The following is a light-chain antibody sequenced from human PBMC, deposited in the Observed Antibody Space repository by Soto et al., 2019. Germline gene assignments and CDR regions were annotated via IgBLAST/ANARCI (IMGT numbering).Light chain of an antibody. Sequence: EIVLTQSPGTLSLSPGERATLSCRASQRVSSAYLAWYQQKPGQAPRLLMYGASSRATGTPDRFSGSGSGTDYTLTISRLEPEDLAVYYCQQYDNWGTFGQGTKVEIK. CDR2: GAS. CDR3: QQYDNWGT. CDR1: QRVSSAY. V-gene: IGKV3-20*01. J-gene: IGKJ1*01.